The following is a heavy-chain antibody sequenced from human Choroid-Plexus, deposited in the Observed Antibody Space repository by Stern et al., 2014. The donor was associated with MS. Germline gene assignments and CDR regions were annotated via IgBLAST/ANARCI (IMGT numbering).Heavy chain of an antibody. Sequence: EVQLVESGGGLVQPGGSLTISCTAAGFTFGNYWMTWVRQAPGKGLEWVANIKEDGTEKNYVDSVKGRFPISRDNARNSLYLQMNSLRVEDTDLYYCARVYNTIYGIVTQRGSGMDVWGQGTTVIVSS. V-gene: IGHV3-7*01. J-gene: IGHJ6*02. CDR1: GFTFGNYW. CDR3: ARVYNTIYGIVTQRGSGMDV. CDR2: IKEDGTEK. D-gene: IGHD3-3*01.